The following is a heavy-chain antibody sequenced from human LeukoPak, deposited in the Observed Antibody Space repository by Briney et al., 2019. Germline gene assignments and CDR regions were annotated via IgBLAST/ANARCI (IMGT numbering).Heavy chain of an antibody. V-gene: IGHV1-69*01. J-gene: IGHJ3*02. CDR3: AREVRYCSSTSCYGGAFDI. CDR2: IIPIFGTA. D-gene: IGHD2-2*01. Sequence: SVKVSCKASGGTFSSYAISWVRQAPGQGLEWMGGIIPIFGTANYAQKFQGRVTITADESTSTAYMELSSLRSEDTAVYYCAREVRYCSSTSCYGGAFDIWGQGTMATVSS. CDR1: GGTFSSYA.